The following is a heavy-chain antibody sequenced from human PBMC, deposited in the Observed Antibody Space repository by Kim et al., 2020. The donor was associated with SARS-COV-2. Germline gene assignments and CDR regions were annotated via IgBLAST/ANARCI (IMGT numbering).Heavy chain of an antibody. J-gene: IGHJ4*02. CDR2: IKSRTDGGTT. CDR3: AALGRDY. CDR1: GFTFSSAW. V-gene: IGHV3-15*01. Sequence: GGSLRLSCAASGFTFSSAWMTWVRQAPGKGLEWLGRIKSRTDGGTTDYAATVAGRFTISRNDSKNTLFLQMNDLQTEDTAVYYCAALGRDYWGQGTLVTVSS.